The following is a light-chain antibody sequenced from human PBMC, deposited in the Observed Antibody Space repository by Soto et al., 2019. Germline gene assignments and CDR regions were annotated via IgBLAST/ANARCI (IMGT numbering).Light chain of an antibody. CDR3: QQYGDSPRT. V-gene: IGKV3-20*01. CDR2: GAS. Sequence: EIVLTQSPGTLSLSPGERATLSCRASQSVSRNYLAWYQHKPGQAPTLLIYGASRRTPGIPGRFSGRGSGTDFTLTISGLETEDFAVYYCQQYGDSPRTFGQGTKVEIK. CDR1: QSVSRNY. J-gene: IGKJ1*01.